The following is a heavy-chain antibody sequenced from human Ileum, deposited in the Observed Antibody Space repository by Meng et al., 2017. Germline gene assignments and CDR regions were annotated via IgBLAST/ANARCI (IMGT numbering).Heavy chain of an antibody. V-gene: IGHV7-4-1*02. Sequence: SGCELRKPGASGKVSCNAAGYIFTSYDINWVQQAPGQGLEWMGWINTNTGNPTYAQGFTGRFVFSLDTSVNTAYLQISSLKAEDTAVYYCARVTGGDYGIEFAYWGQGTLVTVSS. D-gene: IGHD4-17*01. CDR2: INTNTGNP. CDR1: GYIFTSYD. J-gene: IGHJ4*02. CDR3: ARVTGGDYGIEFAY.